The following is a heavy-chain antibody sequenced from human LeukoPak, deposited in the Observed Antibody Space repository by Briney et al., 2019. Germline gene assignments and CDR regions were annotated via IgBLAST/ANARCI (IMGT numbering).Heavy chain of an antibody. Sequence: PGGSLRLSCAASGFTVSSNYMSWVRQAPGKGLEWVANIKQDGSEKYYVDSVKGRFTISRDNAKNSLYLQMNSLRAEDTAVYYCARDSSGYSNGVWFDPWGQGTLVTVSS. CDR2: IKQDGSEK. CDR3: ARDSSGYSNGVWFDP. CDR1: GFTVSSNY. D-gene: IGHD3-22*01. V-gene: IGHV3-7*01. J-gene: IGHJ5*02.